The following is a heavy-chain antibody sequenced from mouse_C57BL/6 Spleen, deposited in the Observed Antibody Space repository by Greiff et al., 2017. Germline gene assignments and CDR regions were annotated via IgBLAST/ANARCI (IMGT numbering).Heavy chain of an antibody. CDR1: GYTFTSYG. J-gene: IGHJ2*01. V-gene: IGHV1-81*01. CDR2: IYPRSGNT. D-gene: IGHD1-1*01. CDR3: ARDVTTVVEWYYVDY. Sequence: QVQLQQSGAELARPGASVKLSCKASGYTFTSYGISWVKQRTGQGLEWIGEIYPRSGNTYYNEKFKGKATLTADKSSSTAYMELRSLTSEDSAVYFFARDVTTVVEWYYVDYWGQGTTLTVSS.